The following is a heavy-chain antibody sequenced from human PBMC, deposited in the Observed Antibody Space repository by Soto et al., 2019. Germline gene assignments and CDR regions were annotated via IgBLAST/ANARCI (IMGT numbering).Heavy chain of an antibody. CDR2: IYYSGST. V-gene: IGHV4-61*01. J-gene: IGHJ5*02. CDR1: CGSVISGSYY. D-gene: IGHD3-22*01. Sequence: PSETLSLTCTFSCGSVISGSYYWSWIRQPPGKGLEWIGYIYYSGSTNYNPSLKSRVTISVDTSKNQFSLKLSSVTAADTAVYYCARVNYYDSSGYWPGYNWFDPWGQGTLVTVSS. CDR3: ARVNYYDSSGYWPGYNWFDP.